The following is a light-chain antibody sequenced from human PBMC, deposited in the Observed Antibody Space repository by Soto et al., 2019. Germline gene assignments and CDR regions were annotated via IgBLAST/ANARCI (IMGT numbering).Light chain of an antibody. J-gene: IGLJ1*01. CDR1: STDFVSYNR. V-gene: IGLV2-18*01. CDR3: SLYTSENTYV. Sequence: QSALTQPPSVSGSPGQSVTISCTGTSTDFVSYNRVSWYQQPPGTAPKLIIYEASNRPSGVPDRFSGSKSGNTASLTISGLQAADEADYSCSLYTSENTYVFGTGPKVTVL. CDR2: EAS.